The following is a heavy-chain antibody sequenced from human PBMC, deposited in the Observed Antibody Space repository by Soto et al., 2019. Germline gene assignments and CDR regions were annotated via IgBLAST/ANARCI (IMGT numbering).Heavy chain of an antibody. CDR1: EFTFSDYW. CDR2: IKSDGSSK. CDR3: TRGRGGYSGYDPLDY. J-gene: IGHJ4*02. V-gene: IGHV3-74*01. Sequence: GGSLRLSCAASEFTFSDYWMHWVRQAPGKGLVWVSRIKSDGSSKSDADSVKGRFTISRDNAKNTLFLQMNSLRAEDTAVYYCTRGRGGYSGYDPLDYWGQGTLVTVSS. D-gene: IGHD5-12*01.